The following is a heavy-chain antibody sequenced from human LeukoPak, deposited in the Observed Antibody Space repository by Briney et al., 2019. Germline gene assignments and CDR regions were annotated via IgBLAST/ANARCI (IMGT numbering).Heavy chain of an antibody. CDR3: ARVGVTIFGVVITDYYGMDV. Sequence: ASVKVSCKASGYTFTSYDINWVRQAPGQGLEWMGRIIPILGIANYAQKFQGRVTITADKSTSTAYMELSSLRSEDTAVYYCARVGVTIFGVVITDYYGMDVWGQGTTVTVSS. D-gene: IGHD3-3*01. V-gene: IGHV1-69*04. J-gene: IGHJ6*02. CDR1: GYTFTSYD. CDR2: IIPILGIA.